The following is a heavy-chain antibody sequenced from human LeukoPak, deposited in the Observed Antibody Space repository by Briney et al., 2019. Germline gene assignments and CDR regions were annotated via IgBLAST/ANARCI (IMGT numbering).Heavy chain of an antibody. CDR3: ARAPARTYYDFWSGYLGGDYYYYMDV. V-gene: IGHV3-20*04. CDR1: GFTFDDYG. J-gene: IGHJ6*03. D-gene: IGHD3-3*01. CDR2: INWNGGST. Sequence: GGSLRLSCAASGFTFDDYGMSWVRQAPGKGLEWVSGINWNGGSTGYADSVKGRFTISRDNAKNSLYLQMNSLIAEDTALYYCARAPARTYYDFWSGYLGGDYYYYMDVWGKGTTVTVSS.